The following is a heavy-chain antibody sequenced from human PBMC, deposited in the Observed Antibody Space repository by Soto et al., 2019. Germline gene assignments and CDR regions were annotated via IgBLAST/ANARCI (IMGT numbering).Heavy chain of an antibody. CDR2: ISAYNGNT. J-gene: IGHJ5*02. CDR3: ARDRRSSWYRTPGTYNWFDP. Sequence: ASVKVSCKASGYTFTSYGISWVRQAPGQGLEWMGWISAYNGNTNYAQKLQGRVTMTTDTSTSTAYMELRSLRSDDTAVYYCARDRRSSWYRTPGTYNWFDPWGQGTLVTVSS. D-gene: IGHD6-13*01. V-gene: IGHV1-18*01. CDR1: GYTFTSYG.